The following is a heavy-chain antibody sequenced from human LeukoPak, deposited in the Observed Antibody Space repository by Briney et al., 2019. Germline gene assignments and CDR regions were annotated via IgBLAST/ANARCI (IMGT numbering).Heavy chain of an antibody. CDR1: GGTFSSYA. J-gene: IGHJ4*02. Sequence: GASVKVSCKASGGTFSSYAISWVRQAPGQGLEWMGRIIPILGIANYAQKFQGRVTITADKSTSTAYMELSSLRSEDTAVYYCARAYDYVWGSYRPHRSYYFDYWGQGTLVTVSS. D-gene: IGHD3-16*02. CDR3: ARAYDYVWGSYRPHRSYYFDY. V-gene: IGHV1-69*04. CDR2: IIPILGIA.